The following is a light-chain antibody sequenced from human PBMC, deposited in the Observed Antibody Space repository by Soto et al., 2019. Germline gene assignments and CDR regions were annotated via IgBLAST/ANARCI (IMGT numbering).Light chain of an antibody. CDR2: QDS. CDR3: QAWDVSTAW. J-gene: IGLJ1*01. CDR1: KLGDKY. Sequence: SSELTQPPSVSVSPGQTASITCSGDKLGDKYVCWYQQKSGQSPVLVIYQDSKRPSGIPERFSGSNSGNTATLTISGTQAMDEADYYCQAWDVSTAWFGTGTKVTVL. V-gene: IGLV3-1*01.